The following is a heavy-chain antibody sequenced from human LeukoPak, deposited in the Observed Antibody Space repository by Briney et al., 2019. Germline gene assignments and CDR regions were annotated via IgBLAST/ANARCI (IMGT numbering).Heavy chain of an antibody. V-gene: IGHV3-30*02. Sequence: GGSLRLSCAASGFIFSDYVMNWLRQAPGRGLEWVAYIRYDGSHKYYIDSVKGRFTISRDNAKNSLYLQMNSLRAEDTAVYYCSAGEGYYDSSDYYSAWAFNVWGQGTMVTVSS. CDR2: IRYDGSHK. CDR1: GFIFSDYV. CDR3: SAGEGYYDSSDYYSAWAFNV. J-gene: IGHJ3*01. D-gene: IGHD3-22*01.